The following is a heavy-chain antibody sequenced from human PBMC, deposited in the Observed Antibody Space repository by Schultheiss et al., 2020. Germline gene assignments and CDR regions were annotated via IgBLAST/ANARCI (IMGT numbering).Heavy chain of an antibody. CDR2: ISSSSSYI. V-gene: IGHV3-21*01. Sequence: GGSLRLSCAASGFTFSSYSMNWVRQAPGKGLEWVSSISSSSSYIYYADSVKGRFTISRDNAKNSLYLQMNSLRAEDTAVYYCARDGVVAVLLAFDIWGQGTMVTVSS. D-gene: IGHD2-15*01. J-gene: IGHJ3*02. CDR3: ARDGVVAVLLAFDI. CDR1: GFTFSSYS.